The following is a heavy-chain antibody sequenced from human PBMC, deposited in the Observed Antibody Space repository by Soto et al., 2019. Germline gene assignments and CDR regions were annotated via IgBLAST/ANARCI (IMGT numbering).Heavy chain of an antibody. J-gene: IGHJ6*02. CDR1: GGSISSYY. V-gene: IGHV4-59*01. D-gene: IGHD6-13*01. Sequence: SETLFLTCTVSGGSISSYYWSWIRQPPGKGLEWIGYIYYSGNTNHNPSLKSRVTISVDTSKNQFSLKLSSVTAADTAVYYCARGIATTEMDVWGQGTTVTVSS. CDR3: ARGIATTEMDV. CDR2: IYYSGNT.